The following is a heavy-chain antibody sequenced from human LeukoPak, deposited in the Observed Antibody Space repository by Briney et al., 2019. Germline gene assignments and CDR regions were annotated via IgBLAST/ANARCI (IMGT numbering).Heavy chain of an antibody. CDR2: INHSGST. Sequence: PSETLSLTCAVYGGSFSGYYWSWIRQPPGKGLEWIGEINHSGSTNYNPSLKSRVTISVDTSKNQFSLKLSSVTAADTAVYYCARGSKLSGAFDIWGQGTMVTVSS. V-gene: IGHV4-34*01. D-gene: IGHD6-6*01. CDR1: GGSFSGYY. CDR3: ARGSKLSGAFDI. J-gene: IGHJ3*02.